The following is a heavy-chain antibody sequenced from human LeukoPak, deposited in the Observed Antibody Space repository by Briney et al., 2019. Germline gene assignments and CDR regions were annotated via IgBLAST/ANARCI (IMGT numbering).Heavy chain of an antibody. Sequence: SETLSLTCTVSGGSISSSSYYWGWIRQPPGKGLEWIGSIYYSGSTYDNPSLKSRVTISVDTSKNQFSLKLSSVTAADTAVYYCARARYIVVVVAATNWFDPWGQGTLVTVSS. J-gene: IGHJ5*02. V-gene: IGHV4-39*01. CDR3: ARARYIVVVVAATNWFDP. D-gene: IGHD2-15*01. CDR2: IYYSGST. CDR1: GGSISSSSYY.